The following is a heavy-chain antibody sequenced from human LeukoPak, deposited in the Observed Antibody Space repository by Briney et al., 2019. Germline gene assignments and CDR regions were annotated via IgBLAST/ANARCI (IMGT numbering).Heavy chain of an antibody. D-gene: IGHD1-26*01. CDR2: ISNSGGSPI. V-gene: IGHV3-11*01. Sequence: PGGSLRLSCAASRFMFSDYCMSWMRQAPGKGLEWVSYISNSGGSPIYNADSVKGRFTISRDNAKNSLYLQMNSLRAEDTAVYYCARVRGSYAFDYWGQGTLVTVSS. CDR3: ARVRGSYAFDY. CDR1: RFMFSDYC. J-gene: IGHJ4*02.